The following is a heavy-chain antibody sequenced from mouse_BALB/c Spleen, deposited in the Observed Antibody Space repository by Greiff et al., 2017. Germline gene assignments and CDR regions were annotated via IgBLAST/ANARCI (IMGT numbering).Heavy chain of an antibody. CDR2: IYPGNVNT. V-gene: IGHV1S56*01. D-gene: IGHD1-1*01. J-gene: IGHJ2*01. CDR3: ARGSITTVVHYFDY. Sequence: VQLQQSGPELVKPGASVRISCKASGYTFTSYYIHWVKQRPGQGLEWIGWIYPGNVNTKYNEKFKGKATLTADKSSSTAYMQLSSLTSEDSAVYFCARGSITTVVHYFDYWGQGTTLTVSS. CDR1: GYTFTSYY.